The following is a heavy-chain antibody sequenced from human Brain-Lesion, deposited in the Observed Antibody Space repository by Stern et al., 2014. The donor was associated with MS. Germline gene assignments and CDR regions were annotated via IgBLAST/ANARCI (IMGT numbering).Heavy chain of an antibody. J-gene: IGHJ4*02. D-gene: IGHD6-13*01. CDR2: SDHSGST. V-gene: IGHV4-4*02. CDR1: GGSISSSNW. CDR3: ARFPASRPHVFDS. Sequence: QLVQSGPGLVKPSGTLSLTCAVSGGSISSSNWWSWVRQSPGKGLEWIGESDHSGSTIYNPSLKSRVTVSVDKSKTRFSLNLRSVTAADPAVYFCARFPASRPHVFDSWGQGTLVTVSS.